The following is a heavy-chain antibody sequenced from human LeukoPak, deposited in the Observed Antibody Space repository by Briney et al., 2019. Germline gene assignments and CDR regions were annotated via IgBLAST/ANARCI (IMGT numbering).Heavy chain of an antibody. J-gene: IGHJ4*02. Sequence: SETLSLTCAVYGGSFSGYYWSWIRQPPGKGLEWIGEINHSGSTNYNPSLKSRVTISVDTSKSQFSLKLSSVTAADTAVYYCARGSGGGTLFDYWGQGTLVTVSS. CDR3: ARGSGGGTLFDY. V-gene: IGHV4-34*01. CDR1: GGSFSGYY. D-gene: IGHD2-15*01. CDR2: INHSGST.